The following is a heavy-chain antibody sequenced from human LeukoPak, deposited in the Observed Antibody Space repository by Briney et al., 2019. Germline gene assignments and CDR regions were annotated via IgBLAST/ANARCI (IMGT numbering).Heavy chain of an antibody. CDR2: ISGSGGST. CDR1: GFTFKSQA. Sequence: GGPLRLSCTASGFTFKSQAMSWLRQATGKALVWVSDISGSGGSTYCAHCVKGRLTIHRDNSKNTLYLQMNSLRAEDTAVYYCAKDSYYYYYMDGWGKGTTVTVSS. J-gene: IGHJ6*03. V-gene: IGHV3-23*01. CDR3: AKDSYYYYYMDG.